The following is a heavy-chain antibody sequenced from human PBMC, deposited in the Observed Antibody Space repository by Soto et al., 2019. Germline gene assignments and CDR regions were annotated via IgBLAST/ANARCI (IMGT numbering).Heavy chain of an antibody. CDR1: GGSISHYY. Sequence: QVQLQESGPGLVKPSETLSLTCTVSGGSISHYYLCWIRQPPGKGLEWIGYIYYSGSANYNPALKSRVIISVDTSKNQFSRKLSSVTAADTAVYFCAGGGSSWSGAWYFDLWGRGTLVTVSS. J-gene: IGHJ2*01. CDR2: IYYSGSA. CDR3: AGGGSSWSGAWYFDL. D-gene: IGHD6-13*01. V-gene: IGHV4-59*01.